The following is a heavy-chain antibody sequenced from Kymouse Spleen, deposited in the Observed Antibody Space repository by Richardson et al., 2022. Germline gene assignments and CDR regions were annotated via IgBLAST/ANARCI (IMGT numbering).Heavy chain of an antibody. CDR1: GGSISSSNW. V-gene: IGHV4-4*02. CDR3: ARDETYYDILTGYYNWFDP. J-gene: IGHJ5*02. CDR2: IYHSGST. D-gene: IGHD3-9*01. Sequence: QVQLQESGPGLVKPSGTLSLTCAVSGGSISSSNWWSWVRQPPGKGLEWIGEIYHSGSTNYNPSLKSRVTISVDKSKNQFSLKLSSVTAADTAVYYCARDETYYDILTGYYNWFDPWGQGTLVTVSS.